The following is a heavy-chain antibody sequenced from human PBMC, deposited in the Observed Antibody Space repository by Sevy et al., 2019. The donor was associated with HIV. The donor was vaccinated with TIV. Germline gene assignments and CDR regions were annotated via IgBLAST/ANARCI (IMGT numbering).Heavy chain of an antibody. Sequence: GGSLRLSCAASGFTFSDYYMSWIRQSPGKGLEWVSYISTSGSTMYYADSVKGRFTISRDNARNSLHLQMNSLRADDTAVYYCARDKYSSSSGYFDYWGQGTLVTVSS. D-gene: IGHD6-6*01. CDR2: ISTSGSTM. CDR1: GFTFSDYY. V-gene: IGHV3-11*01. CDR3: ARDKYSSSSGYFDY. J-gene: IGHJ4*02.